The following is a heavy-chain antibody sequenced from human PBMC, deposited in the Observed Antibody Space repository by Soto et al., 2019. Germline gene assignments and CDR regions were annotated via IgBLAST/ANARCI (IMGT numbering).Heavy chain of an antibody. CDR3: ARRPGGPDGPGDY. Sequence: QVQLVQSGAEVKKPGASVKVSCKASGYTFTSYAMHWVRQAPGQRLEWMGWINAGNGNTKYSQKIQGRVTITRDTSASTAYMELSSLRSEDTAVYYCARRPGGPDGPGDYWGQGTLVTVSS. CDR1: GYTFTSYA. CDR2: INAGNGNT. D-gene: IGHD2-15*01. V-gene: IGHV1-3*01. J-gene: IGHJ4*02.